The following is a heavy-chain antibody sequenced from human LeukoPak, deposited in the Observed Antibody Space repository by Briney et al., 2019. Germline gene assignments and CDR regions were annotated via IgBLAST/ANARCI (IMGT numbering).Heavy chain of an antibody. Sequence: GASVKVSCKASGGTFSSYAISWVRQAPGQGLEWMGGIIPIFGTANYAQKFQGRVTMTRDTSTSTVYMELSSLRSEDTAVYYCASPSRGGYNTPYYYYYGMDVWGQGTTVTVSS. CDR2: IIPIFGTA. CDR3: ASPSRGGYNTPYYYYYGMDV. J-gene: IGHJ6*02. V-gene: IGHV1-69*05. D-gene: IGHD5-24*01. CDR1: GGTFSSYA.